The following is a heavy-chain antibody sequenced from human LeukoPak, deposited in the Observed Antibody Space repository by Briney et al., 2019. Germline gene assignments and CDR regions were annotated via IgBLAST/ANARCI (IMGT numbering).Heavy chain of an antibody. CDR1: GFTFSGYW. D-gene: IGHD6-19*01. J-gene: IGHJ3*02. CDR2: ISSSSSYI. V-gene: IGHV3-21*01. CDR3: ARKGQWLVKGAFDI. Sequence: PGGSLRLSCAASGFTFSGYWMSWVRQAPGKGLEWVSSISSSSSYIYYADSVKGRFTISRDNAKNSLYLQMNSLRAEDTAVYYCARKGQWLVKGAFDIWGQGTMVTVSS.